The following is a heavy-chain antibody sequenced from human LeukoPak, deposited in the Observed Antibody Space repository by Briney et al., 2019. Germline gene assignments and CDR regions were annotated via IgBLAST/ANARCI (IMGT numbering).Heavy chain of an antibody. CDR3: ARGTTGVEMATMMFDY. CDR1: GYSISSGYY. D-gene: IGHD5-24*01. J-gene: IGHJ4*02. CDR2: IYHSGST. Sequence: SETLSLTCTVSGYSISSGYYWGWIRQPPGKGLEGIGSIYHSGSTYYNPSLKSRVTISVDTSKNQFSLKLSSVTAADTAVYYCARGTTGVEMATMMFDYWGQGTLVTVSS. V-gene: IGHV4-38-2*02.